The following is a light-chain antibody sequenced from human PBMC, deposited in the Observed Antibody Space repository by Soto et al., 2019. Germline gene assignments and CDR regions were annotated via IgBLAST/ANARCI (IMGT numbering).Light chain of an antibody. V-gene: IGLV2-23*01. J-gene: IGLJ1*01. CDR3: CSYAGSSTS. CDR2: EGS. CDR1: SSDVGSYNL. Sequence: QSALTQPASVSGSPGQSITISCTGTSSDVGSYNLVSWYQQHPGKAPNLMIYEGSKRPSGVSNRFSGSKSGNTASLTISGLQAEDEADYYCCSYAGSSTSFGTGTKVTVL.